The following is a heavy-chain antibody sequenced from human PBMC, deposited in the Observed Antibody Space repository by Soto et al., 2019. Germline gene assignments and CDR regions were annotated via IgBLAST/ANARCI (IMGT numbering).Heavy chain of an antibody. Sequence: QVQLQQWGAGLLKPSETLSLTCAVYGGFVSSGTYYWSWIRQPPGKGLEWIGEMSHSGGTHFNPSLKSRGTISVDTSKNRFPLKMSAVTAADTALYYCAGVGRGTATTVVDAFDIWGPGTMVTVSS. CDR3: AGVGRGTATTVVDAFDI. J-gene: IGHJ3*02. CDR1: GGFVSSGTYY. D-gene: IGHD1-1*01. V-gene: IGHV4-34*01. CDR2: MSHSGGT.